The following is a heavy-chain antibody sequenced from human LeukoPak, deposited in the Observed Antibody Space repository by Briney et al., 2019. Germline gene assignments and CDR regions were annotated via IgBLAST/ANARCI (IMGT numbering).Heavy chain of an antibody. Sequence: PGGSLRLSCAASGFPFSNYAMHWVRQAPGKGLEWVAVISYDGSNKYYADSVKGRFTISRDSSKNTLFLQLNSLRAEDTAVYYCARDRTWEIYVLGWYFDYWGQGTLVTVSS. V-gene: IGHV3-30*04. CDR3: ARDRTWEIYVLGWYFDY. CDR2: ISYDGSNK. CDR1: GFPFSNYA. J-gene: IGHJ4*02. D-gene: IGHD3-10*02.